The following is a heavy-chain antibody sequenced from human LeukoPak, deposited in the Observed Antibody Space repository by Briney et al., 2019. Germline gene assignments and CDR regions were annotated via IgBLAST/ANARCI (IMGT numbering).Heavy chain of an antibody. CDR3: ARGLITIFGVVDY. D-gene: IGHD3-3*01. Sequence: SETLSLTCAASGESFSAYYWTWIRQPPGKGLEWVGEINHDGTTNYNPSLESRVTMSVDTSKNQFSLKLSSVTAADTAMYYCARGLITIFGVVDYWGQGALVTVSS. J-gene: IGHJ4*02. CDR2: INHDGTT. V-gene: IGHV4-34*01. CDR1: GESFSAYY.